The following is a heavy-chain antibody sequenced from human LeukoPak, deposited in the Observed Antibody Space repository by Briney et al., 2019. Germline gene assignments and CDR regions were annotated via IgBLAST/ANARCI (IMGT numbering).Heavy chain of an antibody. CDR3: ARQRGSYAPDY. J-gene: IGHJ4*02. D-gene: IGHD1-26*01. CDR2: IYTSGST. Sequence: PSQTLSLTCTVSGGSISSGSYYWSWLRQPAGKGLEWIGRIYTSGSTNYNPSLKSRVTISVDTSKNQFSLKLSSVTAADTAVYYCARQRGSYAPDYWGQGTLVTVSS. CDR1: GGSISSGSYY. V-gene: IGHV4-61*02.